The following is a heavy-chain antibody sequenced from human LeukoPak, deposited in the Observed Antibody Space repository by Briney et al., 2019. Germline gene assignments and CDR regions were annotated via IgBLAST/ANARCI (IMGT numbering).Heavy chain of an antibody. CDR2: ISGSGGST. J-gene: IGHJ4*02. V-gene: IGHV3-23*01. Sequence: GGSLRLSCAASGFTFSSYAMSWVRQAPGKGLEWVSAISGSGGSTYYADSVKGRFTISRDNSKNTLSLQMNSLRAEDTAVYYCAKDRASGSGSYSYRGFDYWGQGTLVTVSS. CDR1: GFTFSSYA. D-gene: IGHD6-19*01. CDR3: AKDRASGSGSYSYRGFDY.